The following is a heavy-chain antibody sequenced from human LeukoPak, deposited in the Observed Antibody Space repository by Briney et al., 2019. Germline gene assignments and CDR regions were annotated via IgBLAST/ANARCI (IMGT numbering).Heavy chain of an antibody. CDR1: GYTFTNYD. CDR2: MNHNSGNT. Sequence: ASVNVSCKASGYTFTNYDILWVRQATAQGLEWMGWMNHNSGNTGYAQKFQGRVTMTRNTSISTAYMELSSLRSEDTAVYYCAIPHVTHDYYDSSGDTFDLWGRGTLVTVSS. D-gene: IGHD3-22*01. V-gene: IGHV1-8*01. CDR3: AIPHVTHDYYDSSGDTFDL. J-gene: IGHJ2*01.